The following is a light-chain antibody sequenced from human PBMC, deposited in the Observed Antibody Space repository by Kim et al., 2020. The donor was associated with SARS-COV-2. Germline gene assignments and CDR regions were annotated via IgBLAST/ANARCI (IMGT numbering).Light chain of an antibody. CDR1: GHGRYD. CDR2: GKR. J-gene: IGLJ3*02. V-gene: IGLV3-19*01. CDR3: MSRDRNALQL. Sequence: VALGQTVRITSQGDGHGRYDANWYQQKPGQAPVLVIYGKRNRPSGNPARFSGSRSGSTASLSITGAQAEDEADYYCMSRDRNALQLFGGGTKLTVL.